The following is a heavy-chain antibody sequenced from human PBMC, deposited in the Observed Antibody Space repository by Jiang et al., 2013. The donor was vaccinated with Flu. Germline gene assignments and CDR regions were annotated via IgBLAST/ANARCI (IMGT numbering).Heavy chain of an antibody. CDR1: GYSFFSYW. CDR2: IDPSDSYI. V-gene: IGHV5-10-1*01. D-gene: IGHD6-6*01. Sequence: GAEVKKPGESLGISCKGSGYSFFSYWISWVRQMPGKGLEWMGRIDPSDSYINYSPSFQGHVTISADKSISTVYLQWSSLKASDTAMYYCARPTYTNSPNLDYWGQGTLVTVSS. CDR3: ARPTYTNSPNLDY. J-gene: IGHJ4*02.